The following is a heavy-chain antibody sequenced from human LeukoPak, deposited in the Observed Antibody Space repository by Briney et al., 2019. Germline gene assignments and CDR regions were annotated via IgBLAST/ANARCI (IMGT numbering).Heavy chain of an antibody. Sequence: GGSLRLSCAASGFTFSDYYMSWIRRAPGKGLEWVSYISSSGSTIYYADSVKGRFTIPWDNPKNSLYLQMNSMRAVDTAVYYCAKGKRGYSYGFDPWGQGTVVTVSS. CDR1: GFTFSDYY. CDR3: AKGKRGYSYGFDP. J-gene: IGHJ5*02. V-gene: IGHV3-11*04. CDR2: ISSSGSTI. D-gene: IGHD5-18*01.